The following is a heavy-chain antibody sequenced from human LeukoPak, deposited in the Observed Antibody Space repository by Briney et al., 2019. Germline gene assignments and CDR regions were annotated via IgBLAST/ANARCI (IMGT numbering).Heavy chain of an antibody. CDR2: ISSSGSTI. CDR3: ARDGGGSYSAFDY. V-gene: IGHV3-48*03. D-gene: IGHD1-26*01. Sequence: PGGSLRLSCAASGFTFSSYEMHWVRQAPGKGLEWVSYISSSGSTIYYADSVKGRFTISRDNAKNSLSLQMNSLRAEDTAVYYCARDGGGSYSAFDYWGQGTLVTVSS. J-gene: IGHJ4*02. CDR1: GFTFSSYE.